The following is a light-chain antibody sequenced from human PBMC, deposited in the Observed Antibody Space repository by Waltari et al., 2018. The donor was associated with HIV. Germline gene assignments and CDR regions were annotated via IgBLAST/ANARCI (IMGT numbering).Light chain of an antibody. J-gene: IGLJ3*02. CDR1: ALPNQY. Sequence: SYELTQPPSVSVSPGQTAKITCSGDALPNQYAHWYQQKPGQAPLLVIYKDTQRPSGIPGLFSGSYSGTTVTVTSSGVQAEDEADYYCESADNSGTYWVFGGGTKLSVL. CDR3: ESADNSGTYWV. V-gene: IGLV3-25*03. CDR2: KDT.